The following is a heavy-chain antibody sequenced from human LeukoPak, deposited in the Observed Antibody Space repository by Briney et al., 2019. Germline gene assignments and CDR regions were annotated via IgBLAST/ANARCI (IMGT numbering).Heavy chain of an antibody. Sequence: GRSLRLSCAASGFTFSSYGMHWVRQAPGKGLEWVAFIRYDGSNKYYADSVKGRFTISRDNSKNTLYRQMNSLRAEDTAVYYCAKERDTAMVTIDYWGQGTLVAVSS. CDR3: AKERDTAMVTIDY. V-gene: IGHV3-30*02. CDR2: IRYDGSNK. D-gene: IGHD5-18*01. J-gene: IGHJ4*02. CDR1: GFTFSSYG.